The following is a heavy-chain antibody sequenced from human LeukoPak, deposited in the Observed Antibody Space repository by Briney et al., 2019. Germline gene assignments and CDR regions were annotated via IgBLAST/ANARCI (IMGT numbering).Heavy chain of an antibody. D-gene: IGHD2-2*01. CDR2: IYTSGST. V-gene: IGHV4-61*02. CDR3: ARSEVVPAYYYGMDV. CDR1: GGSISSGSYY. J-gene: IGHJ6*02. Sequence: SQTLSLTCTVSGGSISSGSYYWSWIRQPAGKGPEWIGRIYTSGSTNYNPSLKSRVTISVDTSKNQFSLKLSSVTAADTAVYYCARSEVVPAYYYGMDVWGQGTTVTVSS.